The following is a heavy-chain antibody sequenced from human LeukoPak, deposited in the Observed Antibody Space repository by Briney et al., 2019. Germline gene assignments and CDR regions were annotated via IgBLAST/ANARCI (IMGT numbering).Heavy chain of an antibody. Sequence: SETLSLTCAVYGGSFSGYYWSWIRQPPGKGLEWIGEINHSGSTNYNPSLKSRVTISVDTSKNQFSLKLSSVTAADTAVYYCARWIQLWFSGYWFDPWGQGTLVTVSS. V-gene: IGHV4-34*01. J-gene: IGHJ5*02. CDR3: ARWIQLWFSGYWFDP. CDR1: GGSFSGYY. CDR2: INHSGST. D-gene: IGHD5-18*01.